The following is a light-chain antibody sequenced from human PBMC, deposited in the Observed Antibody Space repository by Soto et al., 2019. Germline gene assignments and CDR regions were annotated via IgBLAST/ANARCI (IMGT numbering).Light chain of an antibody. V-gene: IGLV3-21*02. CDR1: NIAGKS. CDR2: NDF. CDR3: QVWDSSADRVAV. J-gene: IGLJ2*01. Sequence: SYELTQPPSVSVAPGQTARLTCGGNNIAGKSVHWYQQKPGQAPVLVVYNDFDRPSGIPERFSGSKSGDTATLTISGVEAGDEADYSCQVWDSSADRVAVFGGGTKLTV.